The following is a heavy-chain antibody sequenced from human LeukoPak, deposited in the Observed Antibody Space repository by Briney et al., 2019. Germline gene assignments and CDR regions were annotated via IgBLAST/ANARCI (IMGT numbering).Heavy chain of an antibody. J-gene: IGHJ3*02. V-gene: IGHV3-7*01. CDR3: ASDRWYYGILIDSDPFHI. D-gene: IGHD3-9*01. CDR2: IKQDGSEK. Sequence: GGSLRLSCAASGFTFSSYSMNWVRQAPGKGLEWVANIKQDGSEKYYVDSVKGRFTISRENAKNSLYLQMNSLRAEDTAVYYCASDRWYYGILIDSDPFHIWGEGPMVSVSS. CDR1: GFTFSSYS.